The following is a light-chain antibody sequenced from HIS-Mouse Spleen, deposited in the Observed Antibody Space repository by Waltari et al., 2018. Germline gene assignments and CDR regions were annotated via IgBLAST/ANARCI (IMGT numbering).Light chain of an antibody. CDR1: NIGSKS. J-gene: IGLJ2*01. CDR3: QLWDSSSDHVV. Sequence: SYVLTQPPSVSVAPGKTARITCGGNNIGSKSVHWYQQKPGQAPVLVVYDDSDRPSGIPERFSGANSGTTATLTISGVEAGDEADYYCQLWDSSSDHVVFGGGTKLTVL. V-gene: IGLV3-21*03. CDR2: DDS.